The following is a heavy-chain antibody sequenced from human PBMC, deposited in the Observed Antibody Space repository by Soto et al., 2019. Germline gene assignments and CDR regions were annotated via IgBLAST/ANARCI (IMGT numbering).Heavy chain of an antibody. CDR1: GGSIDRTGYF. Sequence: PSETLSLTCSVSGGSIDRTGYFRSWIRQPPGQGLEWIGYIYYGGTTFYNPSLKSRSTLSLDTDENRFSLNLTSVTAADTAVYYCARARWLRRQECYFDIWGQGILVTVSS. J-gene: IGHJ4*02. D-gene: IGHD2-15*01. CDR2: IYYGGTT. V-gene: IGHV4-31*03. CDR3: ARARWLRRQECYFDI.